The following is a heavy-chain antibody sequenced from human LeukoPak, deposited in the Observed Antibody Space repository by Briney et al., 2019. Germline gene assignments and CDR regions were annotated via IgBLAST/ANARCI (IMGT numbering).Heavy chain of an antibody. CDR2: ISYDGSNK. CDR1: GFTFSGYG. CDR3: AKDEGYFDY. V-gene: IGHV3-30*18. Sequence: SGGSLRLSCAASGFTFSGYGMHWVRQAPGKGLEWVAVISYDGSNKYYADSVKGRFTISRDNSKNTLYLQMNSLRAEDTAVYYCAKDEGYFDYWGQGTLVTVSS. J-gene: IGHJ4*02.